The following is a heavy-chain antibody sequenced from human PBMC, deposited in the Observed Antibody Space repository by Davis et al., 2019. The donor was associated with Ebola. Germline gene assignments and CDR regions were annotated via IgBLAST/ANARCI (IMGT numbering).Heavy chain of an antibody. CDR1: GFTFSSYV. J-gene: IGHJ4*02. CDR3: ARAPSGYSSSFDY. D-gene: IGHD6-13*01. V-gene: IGHV3-30*09. CDR2: ISYDGNYK. Sequence: PGGSLRLSCAASGFTFSSYVMNWVRQAPGKGLEWVAVISYDGNYKYYADSVKGRLAISRDNSQNTLYLQMDSLRAEDTAVYYCARAPSGYSSSFDYWGQGTLVTVSS.